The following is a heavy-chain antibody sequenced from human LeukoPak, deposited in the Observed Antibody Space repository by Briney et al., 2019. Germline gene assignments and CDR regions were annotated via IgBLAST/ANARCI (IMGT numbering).Heavy chain of an antibody. CDR1: GYTFTSYY. D-gene: IGHD3-3*01. Sequence: GASVKVSCKASGYTFTSYYMHWVRQAPGQGLEWMGIINPSGGSTTYAQKFQGRVTMTRDTSTSTVYMELSSLRSEDTAVYYCARSNYDFRSGYSSDAFDIWGQGTMVTVSS. CDR2: INPSGGST. J-gene: IGHJ3*02. V-gene: IGHV1-46*01. CDR3: ARSNYDFRSGYSSDAFDI.